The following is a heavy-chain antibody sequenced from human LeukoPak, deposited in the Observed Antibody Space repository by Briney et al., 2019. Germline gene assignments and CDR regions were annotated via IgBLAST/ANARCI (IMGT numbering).Heavy chain of an antibody. J-gene: IGHJ3*01. CDR3: ARGSFSGRAFDL. CDR2: IYTGGTT. D-gene: IGHD2/OR15-2a*01. CDR1: EFTVISNY. Sequence: GGSLRLSCAASEFTVISNYMSWVRQAPGKGLEWVSIIYTGGTTSYADSVKGRFTVSRDDFKNTLSLQMNSLRAEDTAVYYCARGSFSGRAFDLWGQGTMVTVSS. V-gene: IGHV3-53*01.